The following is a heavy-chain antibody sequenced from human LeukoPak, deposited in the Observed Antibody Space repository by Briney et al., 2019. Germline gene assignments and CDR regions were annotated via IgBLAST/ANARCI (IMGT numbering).Heavy chain of an antibody. D-gene: IGHD4-17*01. CDR3: ARDYSRYGDYVSFDY. J-gene: IGHJ4*02. V-gene: IGHV1-69*04. CDR1: GGTFSSYA. Sequence: SVKVSCTASGGTFSSYAISWVRQAPGQGLEWMGRIIPIFGIANYAQKFQGRVTITADKSTSTAYMELSSLRSEDTAVYYCARDYSRYGDYVSFDYWGQGTLVTVSS. CDR2: IIPIFGIA.